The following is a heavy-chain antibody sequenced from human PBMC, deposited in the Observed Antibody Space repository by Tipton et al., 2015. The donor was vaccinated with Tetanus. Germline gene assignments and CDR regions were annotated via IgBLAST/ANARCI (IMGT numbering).Heavy chain of an antibody. CDR1: GGSFSGYY. D-gene: IGHD2-8*01. Sequence: TLSLTCAVYGGSFSGYYCSWIRQSPGRGLEWIREIHPSGSTYYNPSFTSRITLSQDTSKNQFSLKLNSVTAADTAVYYCANADNSMLSGLDYWGQGALVTVSS. V-gene: IGHV4-34*01. CDR2: IHPSGST. J-gene: IGHJ4*02. CDR3: ANADNSMLSGLDY.